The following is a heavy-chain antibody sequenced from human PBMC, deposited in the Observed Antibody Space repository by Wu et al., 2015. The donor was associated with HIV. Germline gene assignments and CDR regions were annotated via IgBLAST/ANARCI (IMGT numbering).Heavy chain of an antibody. CDR2: IVVGSGNT. D-gene: IGHD4-23*01. J-gene: IGHJ4*02. Sequence: QMQLVQSGPEVKKPGTSVKFSCKASGFTFSSSAVQWVRQARGQRLEWIGWIVVGSGNTNYAQKFQERVTITRDMSTSTAYMELSSLRSEDTAVYYCAAGTSVVTLDYWGQGTLVTVSS. CDR3: AAGTSVVTLDY. CDR1: GFTFSSSA. V-gene: IGHV1-58*01.